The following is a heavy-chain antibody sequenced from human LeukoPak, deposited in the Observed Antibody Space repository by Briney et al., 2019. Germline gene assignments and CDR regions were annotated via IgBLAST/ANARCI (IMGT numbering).Heavy chain of an antibody. Sequence: GGSLRLSCAASGFTFSSYWMSWVRQAPGKGLEWVSVIYSGGSTYYADSVKGRFTISRDNSKNTLYLQMNSLRAEDTAVYYCARDLGHPKRMDVWGKGTTVTVSS. CDR3: ARDLGHPKRMDV. CDR2: IYSGGST. CDR1: GFTFSSYW. D-gene: IGHD3-16*01. V-gene: IGHV3-53*01. J-gene: IGHJ6*03.